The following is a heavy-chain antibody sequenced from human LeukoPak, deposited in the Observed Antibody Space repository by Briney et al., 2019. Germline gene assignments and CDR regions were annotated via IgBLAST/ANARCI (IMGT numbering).Heavy chain of an antibody. Sequence: SQTLSLTCAISGDSVSSNSVTWNWIRQSPSRGLELLGRTYYRSKWFNDYALSVRGRITFNADTSKNQLSLQLNSVAPEDTALYYCTRVTSNSNWFDPWGQGTLVTVSS. V-gene: IGHV6-1*01. J-gene: IGHJ5*02. CDR3: TRVTSNSNWFDP. D-gene: IGHD4-23*01. CDR2: TYYRSKWFN. CDR1: GDSVSSNSVT.